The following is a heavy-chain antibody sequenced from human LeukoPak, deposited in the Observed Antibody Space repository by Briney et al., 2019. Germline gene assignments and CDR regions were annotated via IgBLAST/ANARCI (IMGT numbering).Heavy chain of an antibody. CDR2: TQYDGSYK. V-gene: IGHV3-30*02. CDR1: GFTFSSYG. J-gene: IGHJ4*02. Sequence: GGSLRLSCAASGFTFSSYGMHWVRQAPGKGLEWVAFTQYDGSYKHYADSVKGRFTVPRDNSKNTLYLQMNSLRAEVTAVYYCAKYRSYYGSGIDYWGQGTLVTVSS. D-gene: IGHD3-10*01. CDR3: AKYRSYYGSGIDY.